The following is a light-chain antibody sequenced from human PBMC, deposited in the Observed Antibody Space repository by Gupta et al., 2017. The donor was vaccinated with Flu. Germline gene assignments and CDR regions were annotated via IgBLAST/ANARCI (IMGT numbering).Light chain of an antibody. J-gene: IGLJ3*02. CDR2: QDN. CDR1: RLGDKY. CDR3: QAWDGSTVL. V-gene: IGLV3-1*01. Sequence: SYELTQPPSVSVSPGQTASIACSGDRLGDKYACWYQQKPGQSPVVVIYQDNKRPSGIPERFSGSNSGNTATLTISGTQAMDEAVYYCQAWDGSTVLFGGGTKLTVL.